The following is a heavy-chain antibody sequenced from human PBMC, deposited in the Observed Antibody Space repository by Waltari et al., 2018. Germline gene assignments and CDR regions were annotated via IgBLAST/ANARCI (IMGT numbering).Heavy chain of an antibody. CDR1: GYSFTSYW. J-gene: IGHJ4*02. CDR3: ARRRAGGSSPWAFDY. D-gene: IGHD1-26*01. V-gene: IGHV5-51*01. CDR2: IYPGDSDA. Sequence: EVQLVQSGAEVKKPGESLKISCKGSGYSFTSYWIGWVRQMPGKGLEWMGIIYPGDSDARYSPSFQGQVTISADKPISTAYLQWSSLKASDTAMYYCARRRAGGSSPWAFDYWGQGTLVTVSS.